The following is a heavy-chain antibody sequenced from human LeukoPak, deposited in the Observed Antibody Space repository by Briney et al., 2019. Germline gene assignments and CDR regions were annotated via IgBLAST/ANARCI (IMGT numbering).Heavy chain of an antibody. Sequence: SQTLSLTCTVSGGSISSGGYYWSWIRQHPGKGLEWIGYIYYSGSTYYNPSPKSRVTISVDTSKNQFSLKLSSVAAADTAVYYCASLFWSGYYTRRNYGMDVWGQGTTVTVSS. J-gene: IGHJ6*02. V-gene: IGHV4-31*03. CDR2: IYYSGST. CDR1: GGSISSGGYY. CDR3: ASLFWSGYYTRRNYGMDV. D-gene: IGHD3-3*01.